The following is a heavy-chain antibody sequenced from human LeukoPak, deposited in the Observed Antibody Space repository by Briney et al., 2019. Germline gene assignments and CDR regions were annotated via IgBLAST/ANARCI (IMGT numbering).Heavy chain of an antibody. CDR3: AKRDYSDSNTYAPLFDY. V-gene: IGHV3-23*01. CDR1: GFTFGGYA. CDR2: IPGSGGRT. Sequence: PGGSLRLSCAASGFTFGGYALAWARRPPGRGLGCVSGIPGSGGRTYYADSVKGRFTISRDNSKNTLYLQMSSLRAEDTAVYYCAKRDYSDSNTYAPLFDYWGQGTLVTVSS. J-gene: IGHJ4*02. D-gene: IGHD3-22*01.